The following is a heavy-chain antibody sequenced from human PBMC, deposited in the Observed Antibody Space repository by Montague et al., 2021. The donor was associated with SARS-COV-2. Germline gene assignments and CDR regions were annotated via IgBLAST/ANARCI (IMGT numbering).Heavy chain of an antibody. CDR1: GDSITNHY. D-gene: IGHD3-10*01. Sequence: SETLSLTCSVSGDSITNHYWSWIRQPAGKGLEWIGRMHFTGKTNFSPFFSSRLTMSADTSKDQFSLKLTAVTAADTAIYFCARDRFDFGAGRQGTIDFWGQGTLVTVSS. CDR2: MHFTGKT. V-gene: IGHV4-4*07. J-gene: IGHJ4*02. CDR3: ARDRFDFGAGRQGTIDF.